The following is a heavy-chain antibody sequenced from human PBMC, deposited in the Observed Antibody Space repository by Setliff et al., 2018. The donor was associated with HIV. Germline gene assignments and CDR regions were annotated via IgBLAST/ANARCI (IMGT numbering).Heavy chain of an antibody. CDR3: ARDSRSSIAPYNFDY. V-gene: IGHV1-2*02. D-gene: IGHD6-6*01. Sequence: ASVKVSCKASGYTFTGYYMHWVRQAPGQGLEWMGWINPNSGGTNYAQMFQGRVTMTRDTSITTAYMEVSRLTSDDTAVYYCARDSRSSIAPYNFDYWGQGTVVTVSS. CDR1: GYTFTGYY. CDR2: INPNSGGT. J-gene: IGHJ4*02.